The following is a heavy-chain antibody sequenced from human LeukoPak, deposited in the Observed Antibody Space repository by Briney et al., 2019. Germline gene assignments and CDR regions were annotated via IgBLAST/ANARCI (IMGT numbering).Heavy chain of an antibody. CDR1: GYTLTELS. CDR2: FDPEDGET. CDR3: ATASWREGHGGAFDI. V-gene: IGHV1-24*01. Sequence: GASVKVSCKVSGYTLTELSIHWVRQAPGKGLEWRGGFDPEDGETIYAQKFQGRVTMTEDTSTDTAYMELSSLRSEDTAVYYCATASWREGHGGAFDIWGQGTMVTVSS. J-gene: IGHJ3*02. D-gene: IGHD6-13*01.